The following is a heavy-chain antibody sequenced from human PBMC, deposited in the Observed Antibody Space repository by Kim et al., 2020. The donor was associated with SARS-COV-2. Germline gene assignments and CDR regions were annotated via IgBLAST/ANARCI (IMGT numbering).Heavy chain of an antibody. CDR1: GFTFSSYA. CDR2: ISYDGSNK. CDR3: ARGIVVVPAAIPKGDGMDV. Sequence: GGSLRLSCAASGFTFSSYAMHWVRQAPGKGLEWVAVISYDGSNKYYADSVKGRFTISRDNSKNTLYLQMNSLRAEDTAVXYCARGIVVVPAAIPKGDGMDVWXXGTTVXVSS. J-gene: IGHJ6*01. D-gene: IGHD2-2*02. V-gene: IGHV3-30-3*01.